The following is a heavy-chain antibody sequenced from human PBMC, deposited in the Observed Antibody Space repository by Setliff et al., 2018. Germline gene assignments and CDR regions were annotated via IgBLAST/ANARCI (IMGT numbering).Heavy chain of an antibody. V-gene: IGHV4-31*03. D-gene: IGHD3-22*01. CDR1: GGSISGGGYY. CDR2: IYYSGST. CDR3: ARSGYYSIDAFDI. Sequence: SETLSLTCTVSGGSISGGGYYWSWIRQHPRKGLEWIGYIYYSGSTNYTPSLKSRVTLSVDTSRNHFSLKLNSVTAADTAVYYCARSGYYSIDAFDIWGQGAMVTRLL. J-gene: IGHJ3*02.